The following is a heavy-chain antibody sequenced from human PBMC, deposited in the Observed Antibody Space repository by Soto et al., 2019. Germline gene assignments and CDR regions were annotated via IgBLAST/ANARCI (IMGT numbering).Heavy chain of an antibody. CDR2: ISGSATST. D-gene: IGHD2-2*02. Sequence: GGSLRLSCAASGFPLSRYAINWVRQAPGKGLEWVSTISGSATSTYYADSVKGRFSISRDNSKNTLFLQMNSLRAEDTAVYYCARDHYISYDYYYGLDVWGQGTTVTVSS. CDR3: ARDHYISYDYYYGLDV. V-gene: IGHV3-23*01. CDR1: GFPLSRYA. J-gene: IGHJ6*02.